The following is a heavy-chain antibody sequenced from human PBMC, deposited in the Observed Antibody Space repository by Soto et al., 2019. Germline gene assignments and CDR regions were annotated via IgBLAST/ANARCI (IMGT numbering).Heavy chain of an antibody. J-gene: IGHJ3*02. Sequence: QVQLVESGGGVVQPGRSLRLSCAASGFTFSNYGMHWVRQAPGKGLEWVAVISYDGSNGYYADSVKGRFTISRDNSKNTLYLQMNSLRAEDTAVYYCAKRRGTGGSLFDAYDIWGQGTMVTVSS. D-gene: IGHD3-16*01. V-gene: IGHV3-30*18. CDR1: GFTFSNYG. CDR2: ISYDGSNG. CDR3: AKRRGTGGSLFDAYDI.